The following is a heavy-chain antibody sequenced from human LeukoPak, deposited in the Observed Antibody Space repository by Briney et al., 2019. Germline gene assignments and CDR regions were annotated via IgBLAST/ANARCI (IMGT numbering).Heavy chain of an antibody. CDR2: INTDGSST. Sequence: GGSLRLSCAASGFTFSSYWMHWVRQAPGKGLVWVSRINTDGSSTSYAESVKGRFTISRDNAKNSLYLQMNSLRAEDTAVYYCAKAKRATHLPHYFDYWGQGTLVTVSS. J-gene: IGHJ4*02. V-gene: IGHV3-74*01. CDR1: GFTFSSYW. D-gene: IGHD1-26*01. CDR3: AKAKRATHLPHYFDY.